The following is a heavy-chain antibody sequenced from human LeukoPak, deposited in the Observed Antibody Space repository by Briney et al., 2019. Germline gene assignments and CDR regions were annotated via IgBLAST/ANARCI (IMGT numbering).Heavy chain of an antibody. D-gene: IGHD1-26*01. J-gene: IGHJ4*02. CDR1: GFTFSTFA. V-gene: IGHV3-23*01. CDR3: AKDSFEYSGSYPFDY. Sequence: PGGSLRLSCVASGFTFSTFAMNWVRQAPGKGLEWVSAISGSGGSTYYADSVKGRFTISRDNSKNTLYLQMNSLRAEDTAVYYCAKDSFEYSGSYPFDYWGQGTLVTVSS. CDR2: ISGSGGST.